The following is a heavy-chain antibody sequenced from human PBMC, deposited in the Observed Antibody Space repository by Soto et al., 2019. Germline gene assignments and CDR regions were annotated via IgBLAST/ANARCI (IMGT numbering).Heavy chain of an antibody. CDR3: TTDTRWAVAGSPTQATQDH. V-gene: IGHV3-15*07. CDR1: GFTFSTAW. J-gene: IGHJ4*02. CDR2: IKTKTDGGTT. Sequence: EVQLVESGGGLVKPGGSLRLSCAASGFTFSTAWMNWVRQAPGKGLEWVGRIKTKTDGGTTDYAAPVKGRFTISRDDSRTTVYLQMNGLKTDDTALYYCTTDTRWAVAGSPTQATQDHWGQGTLVTVSS. D-gene: IGHD6-19*01.